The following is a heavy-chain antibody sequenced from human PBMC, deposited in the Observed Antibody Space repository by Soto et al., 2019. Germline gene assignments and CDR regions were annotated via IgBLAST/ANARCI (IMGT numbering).Heavy chain of an antibody. Sequence: QITLKESGPTLVKPTQTLTLTCTFSGFSLSTSGVGVGWIRQPPGKALEWLALIYWDDDKSYSPSLKSRLTITKDASKNQVVLTMTNIDPVDTATYYCALTHDYGDFHDAVEIWGQGTMVTVSS. D-gene: IGHD4-17*01. CDR2: IYWDDDK. V-gene: IGHV2-5*02. CDR1: GFSLSTSGVG. CDR3: ALTHDYGDFHDAVEI. J-gene: IGHJ3*02.